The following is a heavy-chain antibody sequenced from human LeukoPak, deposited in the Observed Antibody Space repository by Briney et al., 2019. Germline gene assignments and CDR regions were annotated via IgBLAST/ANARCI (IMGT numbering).Heavy chain of an antibody. Sequence: GGSLRLSCAASGFTFSSYSMNWVRQAPGKGLEWVSSISSSSSYIYYADSVKGRFTISRDNAKNSLYLQMNSLRAEDTAVYYCAREVGYGGNFVDYWGQGTLVAVSS. D-gene: IGHD4-23*01. CDR2: ISSSSSYI. CDR3: AREVGYGGNFVDY. V-gene: IGHV3-21*01. CDR1: GFTFSSYS. J-gene: IGHJ4*02.